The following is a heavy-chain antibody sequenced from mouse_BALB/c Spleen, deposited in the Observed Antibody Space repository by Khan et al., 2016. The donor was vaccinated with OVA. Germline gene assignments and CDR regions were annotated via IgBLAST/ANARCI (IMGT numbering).Heavy chain of an antibody. Sequence: EVQLQQSGPGLMKPSQSLSLTCTVTGYSITSGYGWNWIRQFPGNKLEWMGYISYSGGTNYNQSLKSRTSITRDTSKNQFFLQLNSVTTEDTATYYCARTARITYWGQGTTVTVSS. D-gene: IGHD1-2*01. CDR3: ARTARITY. CDR2: ISYSGGT. V-gene: IGHV3-2*02. J-gene: IGHJ2*01. CDR1: GYSITSGYG.